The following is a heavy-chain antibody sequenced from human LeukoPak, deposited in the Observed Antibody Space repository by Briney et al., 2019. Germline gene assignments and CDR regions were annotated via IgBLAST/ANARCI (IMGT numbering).Heavy chain of an antibody. CDR2: IIPIFGTA. J-gene: IGHJ3*02. V-gene: IGHV1-69*06. Sequence: SVKVSCKASGGTFSSYAISWVRQAPGQGLEWMGGIIPIFGTANYAQKFQGRVTITADKSTSTAYMELSSLRSEDTAVYYCARDKAGTPWLAANTAFDIWSQGTMVTVSS. CDR1: GGTFSSYA. CDR3: ARDKAGTPWLAANTAFDI. D-gene: IGHD3-22*01.